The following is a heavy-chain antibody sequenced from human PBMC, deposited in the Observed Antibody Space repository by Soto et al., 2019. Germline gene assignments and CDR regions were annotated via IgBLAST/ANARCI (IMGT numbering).Heavy chain of an antibody. D-gene: IGHD1-1*01. V-gene: IGHV4-59*01. CDR1: GGAMSSYY. CDR2: IYYIGST. J-gene: IGHJ6*02. CDR3: ARDANWYGDYYGMDV. Sequence: SETLSLTCSVSGGAMSSYYWTWIRQPPGKGLEWIGYIYYIGSTKYNPSLKSRVTTSVDTSKNQFSLRLSSVTAADTAVYYCARDANWYGDYYGMDVWGQGTTVTVSS.